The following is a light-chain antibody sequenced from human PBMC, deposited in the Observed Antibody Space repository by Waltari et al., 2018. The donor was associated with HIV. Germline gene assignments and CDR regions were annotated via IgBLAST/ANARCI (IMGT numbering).Light chain of an antibody. CDR2: GAS. CDR1: QTVLLSSYIKNY. V-gene: IGKV4-1*01. Sequence: DIVMTQSPDSLAVSLGVRATITFHSSQTVLLSSYIKNYLAWYQQKPGQPPKLLIYGASTREFGVPDRFSGSGSGTDFTLTISSLQAEDVAVYYCQQYYTTPFTFGHGTKVDIK. J-gene: IGKJ3*01. CDR3: QQYYTTPFT.